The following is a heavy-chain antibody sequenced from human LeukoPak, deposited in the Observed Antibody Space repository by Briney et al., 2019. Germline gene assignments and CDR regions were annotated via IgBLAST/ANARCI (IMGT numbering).Heavy chain of an antibody. CDR3: ARVDQYSSGPTYYYYMDV. CDR1: GYTFTSYA. CDR2: INTNTGNP. Sequence: GASVKVSCKASGYTFTSYAMNWVRQGPGQGLEWMGWINTNTGNPTYAHGFTGRFLFSLDTSVSKAYMQISSLKADDTAAYYCARVDQYSSGPTYYYYMDVWGKGTTVTVSS. J-gene: IGHJ6*03. D-gene: IGHD6-19*01. V-gene: IGHV7-4-1*02.